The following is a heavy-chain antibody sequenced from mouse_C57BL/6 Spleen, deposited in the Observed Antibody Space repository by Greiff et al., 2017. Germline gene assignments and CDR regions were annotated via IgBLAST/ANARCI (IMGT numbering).Heavy chain of an antibody. CDR2: IYPGDGDT. Sequence: VKLVESGAELVKPGASVKISCKASGYAFSSYWMNWVKQRPGKGLEWIGQIYPGDGDTNYNGKFKGKATLTADKSSSTAYMQLSSLTSEDSAVYFCARGELGPAWFAYWGQGTLVTVSA. CDR1: GYAFSSYW. CDR3: ARGELGPAWFAY. V-gene: IGHV1-80*01. J-gene: IGHJ3*01. D-gene: IGHD4-1*01.